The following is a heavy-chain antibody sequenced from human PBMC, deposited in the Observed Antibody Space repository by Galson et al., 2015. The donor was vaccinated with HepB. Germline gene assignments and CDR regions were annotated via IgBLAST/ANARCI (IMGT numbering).Heavy chain of an antibody. CDR3: AKSDSYDSSGFRGMDV. V-gene: IGHV3-30*18. CDR1: GFTFSSYG. J-gene: IGHJ6*02. D-gene: IGHD3-22*01. Sequence: SLRLSCAASGFTFSSYGMHWVRQAPGKGLEWVAVISYDGSNKYYADSVKGRFTISRDNSKNTLYLQMNSLRAEDTAVYYCAKSDSYDSSGFRGMDVWGQGTTVTVSS. CDR2: ISYDGSNK.